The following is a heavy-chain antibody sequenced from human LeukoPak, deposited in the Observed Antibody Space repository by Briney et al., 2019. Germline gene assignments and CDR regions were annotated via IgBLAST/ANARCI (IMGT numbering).Heavy chain of an antibody. CDR3: ARDNSVGDYAWWFDP. Sequence: ASVKVSCKASGDTFTSYYMHWVRQAPGQGLEWMGLINPSGGTTRYAQKFQGRVTMTRDLSTSTDYMELSSLRSDDTAVYFCARDNSVGDYAWWFDPWGQGTLVTVSS. V-gene: IGHV1-46*01. D-gene: IGHD1-26*01. CDR2: INPSGGTT. J-gene: IGHJ5*02. CDR1: GDTFTSYY.